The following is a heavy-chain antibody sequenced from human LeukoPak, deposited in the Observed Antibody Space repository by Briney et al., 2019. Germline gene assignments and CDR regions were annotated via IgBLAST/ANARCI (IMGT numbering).Heavy chain of an antibody. CDR1: GYTFTSYA. CDR3: AREILRFDI. J-gene: IGHJ3*02. CDR2: INTHSGNP. Sequence: GASVKVSCKASGYTFTSYAMNWVRQAPGQGLEWMGWINTHSGNPTYAQGFTGRFVFSLDSSVSTAYLQISNLMPEDTAKYYCAREILRFDIWGQGTMVIVSS. V-gene: IGHV7-4-1*02.